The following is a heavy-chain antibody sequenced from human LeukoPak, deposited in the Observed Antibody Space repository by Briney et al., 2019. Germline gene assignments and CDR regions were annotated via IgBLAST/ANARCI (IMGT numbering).Heavy chain of an antibody. J-gene: IGHJ2*01. V-gene: IGHV3-23*01. CDR1: GFTLSGFA. Sequence: PGGSLRLSCAASGFTLSGFAMSWVRHAPGKRVVWLSGISRCGGITYYADSVKSRFTISRDNSKNTLYLQMNSLRAKDTAVNYCATALPGYYDSSGYYYTYWYFDLWGRGTLVTVSS. CDR3: ATALPGYYDSSGYYYTYWYFDL. D-gene: IGHD3-22*01. CDR2: ISRCGGIT.